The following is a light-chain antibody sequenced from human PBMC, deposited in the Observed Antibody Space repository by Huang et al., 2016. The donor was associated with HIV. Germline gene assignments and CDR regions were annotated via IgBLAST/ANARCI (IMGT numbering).Light chain of an antibody. CDR2: LGY. J-gene: IGKJ3*01. V-gene: IGKV2-28*01. CDR3: MQTLQTPIT. Sequence: DIVMTQSPLSLPVTPGEPASISCRSSQSLLHSNGYNYLDWYLQKPGQSPQLLIYLGYNRASGVSDRFSGSGSGTDFTLKISRVEAEDVGVYYCMQTLQTPITFGPGTKVDIK. CDR1: QSLLHSNGYNY.